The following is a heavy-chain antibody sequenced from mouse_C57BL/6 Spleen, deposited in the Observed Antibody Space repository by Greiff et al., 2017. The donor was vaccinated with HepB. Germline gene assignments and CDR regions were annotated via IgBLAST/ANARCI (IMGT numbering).Heavy chain of an antibody. Sequence: EVKLVESGGGLVKPGGSLKLSCAASGFTFSSYAMSWVRQTPEKRLEWVATISDGGSYTYYPDNVKGRFTISRDNAKNNLYLQMSHLKSEDTAMYYCARDTDGDWYFDVWGTGTTVTVSS. J-gene: IGHJ1*03. CDR2: ISDGGSYT. V-gene: IGHV5-4*01. CDR1: GFTFSSYA. CDR3: ARDTDGDWYFDV.